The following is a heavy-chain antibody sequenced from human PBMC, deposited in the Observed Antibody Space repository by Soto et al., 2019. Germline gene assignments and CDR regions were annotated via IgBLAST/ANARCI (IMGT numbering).Heavy chain of an antibody. J-gene: IGHJ6*02. V-gene: IGHV3-13*05. CDR1: GFTFSNFD. D-gene: IGHD2-2*02. CDR2: IGAARDP. Sequence: GGSLRLACATSGFTFSNFDMHWVRQVPGKGLEWVSAIGAARDPYYLGSVKGRFTISRENAKNSVYLQMNDLRAGDSAVYYCARAYTGRLPRRADYYYAMDVWGQGTTVTVSS. CDR3: ARAYTGRLPRRADYYYAMDV.